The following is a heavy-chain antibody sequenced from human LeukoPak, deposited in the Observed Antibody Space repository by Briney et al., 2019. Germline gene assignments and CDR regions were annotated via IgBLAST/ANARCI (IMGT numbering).Heavy chain of an antibody. V-gene: IGHV1-46*01. CDR3: ARDRPPQGYSSSWYILNWFDP. Sequence: ASVKVSCKASGYTFTSYYMHWVRQAPGQGLEWMGIINPSGGSTSYAQKFQGRVTMTRDTSTSTVYMELSGLRSEDTAVYYCARDRPPQGYSSSWYILNWFDPWGQGTLVTVSS. J-gene: IGHJ5*02. D-gene: IGHD6-13*01. CDR1: GYTFTSYY. CDR2: INPSGGST.